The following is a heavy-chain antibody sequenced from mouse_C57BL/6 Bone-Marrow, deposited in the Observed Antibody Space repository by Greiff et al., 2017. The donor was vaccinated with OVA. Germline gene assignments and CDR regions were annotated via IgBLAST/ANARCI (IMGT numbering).Heavy chain of an antibody. CDR2: IDPETGGT. D-gene: IGHD2-3*01. J-gene: IGHJ2*01. CDR1: GYTFTDYE. CDR3: TRSHDGYYGY. V-gene: IGHV1-15*01. Sequence: VKLQQSGAELVRPGASVTLSCKASGYTFTDYEMHWVKQTPVHGLEWIGAIDPETGGTAYNQKFKGKAILTADKSSSTAYMELRSLTSEDSAVYYCTRSHDGYYGYWGQGTTLTVSS.